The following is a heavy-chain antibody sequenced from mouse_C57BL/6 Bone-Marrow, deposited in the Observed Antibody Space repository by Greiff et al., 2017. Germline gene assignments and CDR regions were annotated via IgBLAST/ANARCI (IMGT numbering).Heavy chain of an antibody. D-gene: IGHD1-1*01. V-gene: IGHV1-82*01. J-gene: IGHJ4*01. CDR2: LYPGDGDT. Sequence: VKLQESGPELVKPGASVKISCKASGYAFSSSWMNWVKQRPGKGLEWIGRLYPGDGDTNYNGKFKGKATLTADKSSSTAYMQLSSLTSEDSAVYVCARRLDYYGSTYAMDYWGQGTSVTVSS. CDR3: ARRLDYYGSTYAMDY. CDR1: GYAFSSSW.